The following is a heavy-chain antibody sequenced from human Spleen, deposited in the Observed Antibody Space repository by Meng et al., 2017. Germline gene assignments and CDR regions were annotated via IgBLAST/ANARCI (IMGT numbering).Heavy chain of an antibody. D-gene: IGHD1-1*01. CDR1: GGSISSGGYY. CDR2: IHYSGST. J-gene: IGHJ5*02. Sequence: QVKLQKSGPGLVKPSQTLSLTCTVSGGSISSGGYYWSWIRQPPGKGVEWIGYIHYSGSTNYNPSLKNRVAMSVDTSKNQFSLKMSSVTPEDTAVYYCARGVNTGSYVYWFDPWGQGTLVTVS. CDR3: ARGVNTGSYVYWFDP. V-gene: IGHV4-61*08.